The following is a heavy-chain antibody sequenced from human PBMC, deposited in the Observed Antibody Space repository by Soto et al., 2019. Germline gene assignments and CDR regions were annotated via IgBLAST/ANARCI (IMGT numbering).Heavy chain of an antibody. D-gene: IGHD1-20*01. J-gene: IGHJ4*02. V-gene: IGHV3-23*01. CDR3: AKRLTGTPSWYYFDS. CDR2: ISAGGGST. CDR1: GFTFSSFA. Sequence: GGSLRLSCAASGFTFSSFAMSWLRQAPGKGLEWVSTISAGGGSTYYADSVKGRFTISRDNSKNTLYLQMNSLTAEDTAVYYCAKRLTGTPSWYYFDSWGQATLVTVPQ.